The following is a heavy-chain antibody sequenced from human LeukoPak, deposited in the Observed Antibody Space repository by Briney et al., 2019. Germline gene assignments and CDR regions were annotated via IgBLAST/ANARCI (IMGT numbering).Heavy chain of an antibody. V-gene: IGHV4-34*01. D-gene: IGHD3-10*01. CDR3: ARHRTRTPNKRFWNYYGSGSYYNPNLHSYYYYYMDV. CDR1: GGSFSGYY. J-gene: IGHJ6*03. Sequence: SETLSLTCAVYGGSFSGYYWSWIRQPPGKGLEWIGEINHSGSTNYNPSLKSRVTISVDTSKNQFSLKLSSVTAADTAVYYCARHRTRTPNKRFWNYYGSGSYYNPNLHSYYYYYMDVWGKGTTVTISS. CDR2: INHSGST.